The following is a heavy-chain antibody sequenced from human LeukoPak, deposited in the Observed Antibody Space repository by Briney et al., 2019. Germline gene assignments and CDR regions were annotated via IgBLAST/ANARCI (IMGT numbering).Heavy chain of an antibody. D-gene: IGHD7-27*01. CDR1: GFAFNTYT. J-gene: IGHJ4*02. V-gene: IGHV3-48*01. Sequence: GGSLRLSCAASGFAFNTYTMNWVRQAPGKGLGWLSFINTKSKTIYYADPVKGRFTISRDNAKNSLYLQMNSLRAEDTALYYCVRDRNWGFDYWGQGTLVTVSS. CDR3: VRDRNWGFDY. CDR2: INTKSKTI.